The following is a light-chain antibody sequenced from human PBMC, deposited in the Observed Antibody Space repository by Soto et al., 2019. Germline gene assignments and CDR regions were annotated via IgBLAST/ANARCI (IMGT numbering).Light chain of an antibody. Sequence: QSVLTQPASVSGSPGQSITISCTGTSSDVGSGYNYVSWYQQHPGKAPKLMIYEVTNRPSGVSNRFSGSKSGNTASLTISGLQAEDEADYYCSAFATSRAYVFGIGTKVTVL. V-gene: IGLV2-14*01. CDR3: SAFATSRAYV. CDR2: EVT. J-gene: IGLJ1*01. CDR1: SSDVGSGYNY.